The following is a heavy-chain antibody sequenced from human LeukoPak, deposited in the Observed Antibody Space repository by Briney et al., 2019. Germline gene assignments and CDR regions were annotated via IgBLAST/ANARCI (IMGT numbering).Heavy chain of an antibody. D-gene: IGHD5-18*01. CDR2: IYYSGST. V-gene: IGHV4-30-4*08. CDR3: ARDSQRGYSYRYYYYGMDV. Sequence: PSETMSLTCTVSAGSISRGDYYWDWIRQPPGKGLDWIGLIYYSGSTYYNPSLKSRVTISVETSKNQFSLKLSSVTAAETAVYYCARDSQRGYSYRYYYYGMDVWGQGTTVTVSS. J-gene: IGHJ6*02. CDR1: AGSISRGDYY.